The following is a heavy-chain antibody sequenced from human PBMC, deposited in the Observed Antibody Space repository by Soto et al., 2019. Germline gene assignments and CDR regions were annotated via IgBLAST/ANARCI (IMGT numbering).Heavy chain of an antibody. J-gene: IGHJ3*02. CDR1: GFTFRSYS. CDR2: ISISSSYI. Sequence: GGSLRLSCGASGFTFRSYSMNWVRQAPGKGLEWVSSISISSSYIYYADSVKGRFTISRDNAKNSLYLQMNSLRAEDTAVYYCARAYYYDSSGYLGDNAFDIWGQGTMVT. CDR3: ARAYYYDSSGYLGDNAFDI. D-gene: IGHD3-22*01. V-gene: IGHV3-21*01.